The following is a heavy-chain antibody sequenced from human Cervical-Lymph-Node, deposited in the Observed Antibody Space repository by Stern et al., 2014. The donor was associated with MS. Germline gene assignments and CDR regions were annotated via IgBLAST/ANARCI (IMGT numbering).Heavy chain of an antibody. CDR3: ARARDYYYDSSGYEY. CDR2: ITGNTNYI. Sequence: EDKLVESGGRLVKPGGSLRLSCAASGFTFSFYDMNWVRQAPGKGLEWVSSITGNTNYIYYADSVKGRFTISRDNAKNSLYLQMNSLRAEDTAIYYCARARDYYYDSSGYEYWGQGTLVTVSS. CDR1: GFTFSFYD. J-gene: IGHJ4*02. V-gene: IGHV3-21*01. D-gene: IGHD3-22*01.